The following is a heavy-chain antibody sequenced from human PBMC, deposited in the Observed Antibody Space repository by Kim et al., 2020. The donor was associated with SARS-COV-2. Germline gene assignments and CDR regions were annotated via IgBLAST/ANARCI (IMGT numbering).Heavy chain of an antibody. V-gene: IGHV3-23*01. J-gene: IGHJ4*02. D-gene: IGHD6-19*01. Sequence: ESVKGRFTISRDKSKNTMYLQMNSLRAEDTAVYYCAKDLYSSGGDSNVDYWGQGTLVTVSS. CDR3: AKDLYSSGGDSNVDY.